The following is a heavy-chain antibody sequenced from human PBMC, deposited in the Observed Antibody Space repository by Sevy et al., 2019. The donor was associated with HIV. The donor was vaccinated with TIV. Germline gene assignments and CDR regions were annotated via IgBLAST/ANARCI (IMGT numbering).Heavy chain of an antibody. CDR3: ARVWIWGALPLGLGYFDY. J-gene: IGHJ4*02. CDR1: GFTFNSYG. Sequence: GGSLRLSCVASGFTFNSYGMHWVRQAPGKGLEWVACIRFDGSSKHYADSVKGRFTISRDDSKNTLNLQMNSLRADDTALYYCARVWIWGALPLGLGYFDYWGQGALVTVSS. D-gene: IGHD3-16*01. CDR2: IRFDGSSK. V-gene: IGHV3-30*02.